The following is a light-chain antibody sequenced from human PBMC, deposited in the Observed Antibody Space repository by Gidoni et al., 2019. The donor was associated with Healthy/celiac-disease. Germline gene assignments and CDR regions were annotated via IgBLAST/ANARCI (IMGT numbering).Light chain of an antibody. CDR3: QAWDSSTVV. Sequence: SYELTQPPSVSVSPGQTARITCSGDKLGDKYACLYQQKPGQSPVLVIYQDSKRPSGIPERFSGSNSGNTATLTLSGTQAMDEADYYCQAWDSSTVVFGGGTKLTVL. V-gene: IGLV3-1*01. CDR1: KLGDKY. J-gene: IGLJ2*01. CDR2: QDS.